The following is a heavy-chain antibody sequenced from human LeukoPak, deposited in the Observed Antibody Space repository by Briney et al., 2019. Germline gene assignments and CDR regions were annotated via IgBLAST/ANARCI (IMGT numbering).Heavy chain of an antibody. CDR3: ARDFLKTDAFDI. Sequence: SETLSLTCTVSGGSISSSSYYWSWIRQPAGKGLEWIGRIYTSGSTNYNPSLKSRVTISVDTSKNQFSLKLSSVTAADTAVYYCARDFLKTDAFDIWGQGTMVTVSS. CDR2: IYTSGST. J-gene: IGHJ3*02. V-gene: IGHV4-61*02. CDR1: GGSISSSSYY.